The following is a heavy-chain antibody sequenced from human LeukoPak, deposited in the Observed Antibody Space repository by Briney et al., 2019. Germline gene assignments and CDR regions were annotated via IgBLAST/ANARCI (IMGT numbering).Heavy chain of an antibody. V-gene: IGHV1-2*02. CDR2: INPNSGGT. D-gene: IGHD3-3*02. J-gene: IGHJ4*02. Sequence: ASVKVSCKASGYTFTGYYMHWVRQAPGQGLEWMGWINPNSGGTNYAQKFRGRVTMTRDTSISTAYMELSRLRSDDTAVYYCARSRTSRSGFDYWGQGTLVTVSS. CDR1: GYTFTGYY. CDR3: ARSRTSRSGFDY.